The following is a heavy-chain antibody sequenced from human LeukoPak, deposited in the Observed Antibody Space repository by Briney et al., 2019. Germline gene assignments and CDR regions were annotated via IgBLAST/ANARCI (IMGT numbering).Heavy chain of an antibody. CDR2: IIPILGIA. D-gene: IGHD6-13*01. CDR3: ARDPGYSSSWHWFDP. V-gene: IGHV1-69*04. Sequence: SVKVSCKASGGTFSSYAVSWVRQAPGQGLEWMGRIIPILGIANYAQKFQGRVTITADKSTSTAYMELSSLRSEDTAVYYCARDPGYSSSWHWFDPWGQGTLVTVSS. J-gene: IGHJ5*02. CDR1: GGTFSSYA.